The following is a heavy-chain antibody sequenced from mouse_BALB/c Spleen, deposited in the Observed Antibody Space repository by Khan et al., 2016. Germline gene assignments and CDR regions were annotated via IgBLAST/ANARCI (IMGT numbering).Heavy chain of an antibody. CDR1: GFAFRSYW. CDR2: IYPGDGAT. Sequence: VQLQESGAELVRPGSSVKISCKASGFAFRSYWMNWVKQRPGQGLEWIGQIYPGDGATNYNGKYKGKVTLTEDTSSSTAYLQLISLTSEDSAVYFCARGTPFANWGQGTLVTVSA. J-gene: IGHJ3*01. CDR3: ARGTPFAN. V-gene: IGHV1-80*01. D-gene: IGHD2-14*01.